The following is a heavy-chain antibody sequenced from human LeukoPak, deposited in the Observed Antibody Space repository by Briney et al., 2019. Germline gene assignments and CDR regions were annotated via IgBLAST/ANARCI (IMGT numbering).Heavy chain of an antibody. Sequence: GGSLRLSCAASGFTFSTYWMTWVRQAPGKGLEWVSYISSSGSTIYYADSVKGRFTISRDNAKNSLYLQMNSLRAEDTAVYYCAELGITMIGGVWGKGTTVTISS. J-gene: IGHJ6*04. CDR3: AELGITMIGGV. V-gene: IGHV3-48*04. CDR2: ISSSGSTI. D-gene: IGHD3-10*02. CDR1: GFTFSTYW.